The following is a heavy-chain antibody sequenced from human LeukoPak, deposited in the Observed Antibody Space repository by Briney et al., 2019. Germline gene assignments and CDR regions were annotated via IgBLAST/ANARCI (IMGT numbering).Heavy chain of an antibody. CDR2: IYYSGST. D-gene: IGHD2-2*01. Sequence: SQTLSLTCTVSGGSISSGGYYWSWVRQHPGKGLEWIGYIYYSGSTYYNPSLKSRVTISVDTSKNQFSLKLSSVTAADTAVYYCARAGQLPFDYWGQGTLVTVSS. CDR1: GGSISSGGYY. CDR3: ARAGQLPFDY. V-gene: IGHV4-31*03. J-gene: IGHJ4*02.